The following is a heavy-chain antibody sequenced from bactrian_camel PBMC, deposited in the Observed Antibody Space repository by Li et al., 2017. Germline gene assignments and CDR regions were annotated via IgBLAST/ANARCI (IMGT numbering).Heavy chain of an antibody. D-gene: IGHD5*01. CDR1: GFTVSSDD. V-gene: IGHV3S1*01. CDR3: AKDRVPIL. Sequence: VQLVESGGGLVQAGGSLRLSCSASGFTVSSDDMSWVRQAPGKGLEWVSSISPAGDSTYYLDSVKGRFTCSRDNAKNTLYLQLNSLKTEDTAMYYCAKDRVPILWGQGTQVTVS. J-gene: IGHJ4*01. CDR2: ISPAGDST.